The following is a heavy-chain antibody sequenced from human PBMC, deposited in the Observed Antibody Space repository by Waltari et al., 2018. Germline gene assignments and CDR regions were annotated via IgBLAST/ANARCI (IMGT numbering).Heavy chain of an antibody. Sequence: EVQLVESGGGLVQPGGSLRLSCAASGFTFSSYEMNWVRQAPGKGRGWCSSISSSGSTNYYADSVKGRFTISRDNAKNSLYLQMNSLRAEDTAVYYCARDKLGDGYWGQGTLVTVSS. CDR3: ARDKLGDGY. CDR1: GFTFSSYE. D-gene: IGHD1-26*01. V-gene: IGHV3-48*03. J-gene: IGHJ4*02. CDR2: ISSSGSTN.